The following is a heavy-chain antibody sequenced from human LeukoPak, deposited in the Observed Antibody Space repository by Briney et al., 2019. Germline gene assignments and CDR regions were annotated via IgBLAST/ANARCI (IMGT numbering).Heavy chain of an antibody. CDR2: TYYRSTWYN. CDR1: GDSVSSDSVT. J-gene: IGHJ5*02. D-gene: IGHD2-2*01. Sequence: SQTLSLTCAISGDSVSSDSVTWNWIRQSPSRGLEWLGRTYYRSTWYNDYAVSVRGRITVNPDTSKNQFSLHLNSVAPEDTAVYYCARRLTQYDCFDPWGQGILVTVSS. CDR3: ARRLTQYDCFDP. V-gene: IGHV6-1*01.